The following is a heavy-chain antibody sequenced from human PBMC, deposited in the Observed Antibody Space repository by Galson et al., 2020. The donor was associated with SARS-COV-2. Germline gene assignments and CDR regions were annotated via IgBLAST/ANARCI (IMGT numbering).Heavy chain of an antibody. Sequence: GGSLRLSCEGSGFTFSTYCMHWVCQAPGKGLEWVAVIWFEGSNKYYADSVKGRFTSSRDNSKNTLFLQMNSLGAEDTAVYYGVRIAGPTGEVDYWGQGSLVTVSS. D-gene: IGHD3-16*01. CDR2: IWFEGSNK. CDR1: GFTFSTYC. V-gene: IGHV3-33*01. CDR3: VRIAGPTGEVDY. J-gene: IGHJ4*02.